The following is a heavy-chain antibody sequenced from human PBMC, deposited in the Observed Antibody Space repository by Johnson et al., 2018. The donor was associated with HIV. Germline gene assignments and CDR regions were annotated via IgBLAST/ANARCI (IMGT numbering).Heavy chain of an antibody. V-gene: IGHV3-30*04. D-gene: IGHD6-6*01. J-gene: IGHJ3*02. Sequence: QVQLVESGGGVVQPGRSLRLSCAASGFTFSSYAMHWVRQAPGKGLEWVAVISYDGSNKYYADSVKGRFTISRDNSKNTLYLQMNSLRAEDTAVYYCARESELLSSSDAFDICGQGTMVTVSS. CDR2: ISYDGSNK. CDR3: ARESELLSSSDAFDI. CDR1: GFTFSSYA.